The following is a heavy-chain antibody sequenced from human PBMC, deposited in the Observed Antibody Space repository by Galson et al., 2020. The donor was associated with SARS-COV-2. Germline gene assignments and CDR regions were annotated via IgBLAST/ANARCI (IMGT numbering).Heavy chain of an antibody. J-gene: IGHJ4*02. CDR1: GFPFSSYT. CDR3: ARERLPWWDSGYYAPDDD. D-gene: IGHD3-22*01. V-gene: IGHV3-30*16. CDR2: ISYDGSNK. Sequence: GGPLRLSCAAHGFPFSSYTIHWARQPPGKGLEGLAVISYDGSNKYHADSVTGRLTISRDNSKNTLYQQMNSLGAEDTAVYDCARERLPWWDSGYYAPDDDWGQGTLVTVSS.